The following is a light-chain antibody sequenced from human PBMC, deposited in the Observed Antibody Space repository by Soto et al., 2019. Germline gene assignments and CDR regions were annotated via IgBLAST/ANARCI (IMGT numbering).Light chain of an antibody. J-gene: IGKJ4*01. Sequence: AIRMTQSPSSFSASTGDRVTITCRASQGLRSYLAWYQQKPGKAPKLLIYAASTLQSGVPSRFSGSGSGTEFTLTISYLEFEDFATYYCQQYYSYPLTFGGGTKVEIK. V-gene: IGKV1-8*01. CDR3: QQYYSYPLT. CDR1: QGLRSY. CDR2: AAS.